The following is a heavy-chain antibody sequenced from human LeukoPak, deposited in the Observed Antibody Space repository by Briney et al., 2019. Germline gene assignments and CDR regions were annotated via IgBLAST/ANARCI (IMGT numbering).Heavy chain of an antibody. D-gene: IGHD2-2*01. J-gene: IGHJ3*02. Sequence: SVKVSCKASGGTFSSYAISWVRQAPGQGLEWMGGIIPIFGTANYAQKFQGRVTITTDESTSTAYMELSSLRSEDAAVYYCVRSVVPAAIHAFDIWGQGTMVTVSS. CDR2: IIPIFGTA. V-gene: IGHV1-69*05. CDR3: VRSVVPAAIHAFDI. CDR1: GGTFSSYA.